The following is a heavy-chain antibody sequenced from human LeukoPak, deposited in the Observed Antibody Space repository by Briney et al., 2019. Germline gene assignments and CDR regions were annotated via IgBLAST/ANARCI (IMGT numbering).Heavy chain of an antibody. D-gene: IGHD3-10*01. CDR2: IYSGGST. V-gene: IGHV3-53*01. CDR3: ARGSAYGSGTYGYYFDY. J-gene: IGHJ4*02. Sequence: GGSLRLSCAASGFTFRTYWMSWVRQAPGKGLEWVSVIYSGGSTYYADSVKGRFTISRDNSKNTLYLQMNSLRAEDTAVYYCARGSAYGSGTYGYYFDYWGQGTLVTVSS. CDR1: GFTFRTYW.